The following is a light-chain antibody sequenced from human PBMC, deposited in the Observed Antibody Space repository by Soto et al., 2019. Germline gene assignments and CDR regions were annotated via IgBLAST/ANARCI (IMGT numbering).Light chain of an antibody. CDR2: KAS. V-gene: IGKV1-5*03. Sequence: DIQMTQTPSTLSASVGDRVTITCRASQSISSWLAWYQQKPGKAPKLLIYKASSLESGVPSRFSGSGSGTEFTLTISSLQPDDFAPYYCPQYDSYSVTFGQGSMV. CDR3: PQYDSYSVT. J-gene: IGKJ1*01. CDR1: QSISSW.